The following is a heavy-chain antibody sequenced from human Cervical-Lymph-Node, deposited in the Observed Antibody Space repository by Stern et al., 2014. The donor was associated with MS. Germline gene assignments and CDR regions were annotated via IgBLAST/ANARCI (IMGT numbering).Heavy chain of an antibody. J-gene: IGHJ6*02. CDR2: ISTGGGSR. V-gene: IGHV3-11*01. CDR1: EFTFSDFY. CDR3: ARGPPVYSDYGSYYYGMDV. Sequence: VQLVESGGGLVKPGGSLRLSCAASEFTFSDFYMSWIRQAPGKGLEWVSSISTGGGSRYYAEPLQGRITVSRDNGENSLYLQMNSLRADDTAIYYCARGPPVYSDYGSYYYGMDVWGQGTTVTVSS. D-gene: IGHD4-11*01.